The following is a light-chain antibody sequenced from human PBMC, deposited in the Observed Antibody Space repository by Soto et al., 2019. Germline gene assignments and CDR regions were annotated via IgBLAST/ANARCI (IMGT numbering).Light chain of an antibody. CDR3: QACDSSTYVV. J-gene: IGLJ2*01. V-gene: IGLV3-1*01. CDR2: QDS. CDR1: KLGDKY. Sequence: SYALTQPPSVSVSPGQTASITCSGDKLGDKYACWYQQKQGQSPVLVIYQDSKRPSGIPERFSGSNSGNTATLTISGTQAMDEADYYCQACDSSTYVVFGGGTKLTVL.